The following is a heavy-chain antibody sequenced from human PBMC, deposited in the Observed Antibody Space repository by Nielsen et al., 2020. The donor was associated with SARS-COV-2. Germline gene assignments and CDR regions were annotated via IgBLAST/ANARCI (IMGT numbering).Heavy chain of an antibody. V-gene: IGHV3-48*03. CDR3: ARVSSGSYFGYYYGMDV. D-gene: IGHD1-26*01. CDR2: IGGNGRNI. Sequence: WIRQPPGKALEWLSYIGGNGRNIFYADSVKGRFTISRDNAKNSLYLQMNSLRAEDTAVYYCARVSSGSYFGYYYGMDVWGQGTTVTVSS. J-gene: IGHJ6*02.